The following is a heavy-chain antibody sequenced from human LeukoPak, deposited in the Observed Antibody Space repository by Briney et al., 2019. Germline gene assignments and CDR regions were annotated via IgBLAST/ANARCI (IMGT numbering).Heavy chain of an antibody. D-gene: IGHD6-19*01. Sequence: ASVKVSCKASGYTFTGYYMHWVRHAPGQGLEWMGWMSPDSGGTNYAQKLQGRVTMTTDTSTSTAYMELRSLRSDDTAVYYCARDTSSGPFTFDYWGQGTLVTVSS. CDR3: ARDTSSGPFTFDY. J-gene: IGHJ4*02. CDR2: MSPDSGGT. V-gene: IGHV1-18*04. CDR1: GYTFTGYY.